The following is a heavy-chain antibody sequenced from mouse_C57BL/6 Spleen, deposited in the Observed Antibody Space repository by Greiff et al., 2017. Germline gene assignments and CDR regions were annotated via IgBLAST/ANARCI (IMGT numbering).Heavy chain of an antibody. J-gene: IGHJ4*01. D-gene: IGHD2-4*01. CDR1: GFTFSSYG. CDR2: ISSGGSYT. Sequence: EVQVVESGGDLVKPGGSLKLSCAASGFTFSSYGMSWVRQTPDKRLGWVATISSGGSYTYYPDSVKGRFTIARDNAKNTLYLQMSSLKSEDTAMYYCARHDDYAGDYYAMDYWGQGTSVTVSS. CDR3: ARHDDYAGDYYAMDY. V-gene: IGHV5-6*01.